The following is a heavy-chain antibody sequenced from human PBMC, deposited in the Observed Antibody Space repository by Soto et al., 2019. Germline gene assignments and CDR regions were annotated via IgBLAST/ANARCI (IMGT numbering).Heavy chain of an antibody. Sequence: GSLLLTCSGSGFTFSTYAMTWVRQAPGRGLEWVSSISGSGDSTYYADSVKGRFTISRDNSKNTLYLQMNSLRAEDTAVYYCAKDGVNWGWGGHGMDVWGQGTKVTVYS. V-gene: IGHV3-23*01. CDR1: GFTFSTYA. CDR2: ISGSGDST. J-gene: IGHJ6*02. D-gene: IGHD7-27*01. CDR3: AKDGVNWGWGGHGMDV.